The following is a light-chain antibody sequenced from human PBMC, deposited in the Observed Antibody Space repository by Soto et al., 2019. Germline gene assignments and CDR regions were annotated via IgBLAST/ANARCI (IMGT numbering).Light chain of an antibody. CDR1: QSVSSI. CDR2: GAS. CDR3: QQYNTWPPIT. V-gene: IGKV3-15*01. J-gene: IGKJ5*01. Sequence: EIVMTQSPATLSVSPGERATLSCRASQSVSSILAWYQQKPGQAPRLLIYGASTRATGIPARFSGSGSGTDFTLTISSLQSEDFAVYYCQQYNTWPPITFGQGTRLEIK.